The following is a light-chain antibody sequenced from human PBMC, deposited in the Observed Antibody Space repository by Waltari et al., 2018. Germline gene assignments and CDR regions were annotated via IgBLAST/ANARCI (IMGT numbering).Light chain of an antibody. CDR1: QYVSTY. Sequence: EIVLTQSPATLSLSPGERATLSCRASQYVSTYLAWYQQKPGQAPRPLIYDASNRATGIPARFSGSGSGTDFTLTISSLEPEDFAVYYCQQRFALFTFGPGIKVDIK. J-gene: IGKJ3*01. CDR3: QQRFALFT. V-gene: IGKV3-11*01. CDR2: DAS.